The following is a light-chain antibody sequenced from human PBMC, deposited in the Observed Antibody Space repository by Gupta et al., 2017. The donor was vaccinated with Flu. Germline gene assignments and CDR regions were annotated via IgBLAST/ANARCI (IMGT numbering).Light chain of an antibody. CDR1: QGVIIY. CDR2: GAS. J-gene: IGKJ4*01. V-gene: IGKV1-39*01. CDR3: QQTYSSPPT. Sequence: IELTQSPSSLSSSVGDSVTITCRASQGVIIYLNWYQKRPGRAPQLLIFGASNLESGVPSRFSGRGSVTDFTLTINDLQPEDSGIYFCQQTYSSPPTFGGGTKVEI.